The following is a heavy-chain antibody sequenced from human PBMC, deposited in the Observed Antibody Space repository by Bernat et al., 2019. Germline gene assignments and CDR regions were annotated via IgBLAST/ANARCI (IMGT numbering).Heavy chain of an antibody. J-gene: IGHJ4*02. CDR1: GFTFSSYG. V-gene: IGHV3-33*01. D-gene: IGHD3-10*01. Sequence: QVQLVESGGGVVQPGRSLRLSCAASGFTFSSYGMHWVRQAPGKGLEWVAVIWYDGSNKYYADSVKGRFTISRDNSKNTLYLQMNSLRAEDTAVYYCARGHGDTSYYYGSGSLLDYWGQGTLVTVSS. CDR3: ARGHGDTSYYYGSGSLLDY. CDR2: IWYDGSNK.